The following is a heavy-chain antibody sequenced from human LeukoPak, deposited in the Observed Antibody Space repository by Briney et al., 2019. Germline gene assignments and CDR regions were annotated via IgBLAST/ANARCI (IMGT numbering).Heavy chain of an antibody. CDR1: GFTFSSYG. J-gene: IGHJ3*02. V-gene: IGHV3-30*02. D-gene: IGHD3-22*01. CDR3: AKVGTYYYDSSGSAGAFDI. CDR2: IRYDGSNK. Sequence: GGSLRLSCAASGFTFSSYGMHWVRQAPGKGLEWEAFIRYDGSNKYYADSVKGRFTISRDNSKNTLYLQMNSLRAEDTAVYYCAKVGTYYYDSSGSAGAFDIWGQGTMVTVSS.